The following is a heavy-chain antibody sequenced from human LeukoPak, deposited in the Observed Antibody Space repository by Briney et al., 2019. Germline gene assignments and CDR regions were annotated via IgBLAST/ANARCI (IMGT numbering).Heavy chain of an antibody. J-gene: IGHJ4*02. CDR1: GFTVSNNY. D-gene: IGHD3-16*01. CDR2: IKHDGSEK. V-gene: IGHV3-7*01. CDR3: ARALSHCLDY. Sequence: PGGSLRLSCAASGFTVSNNYISWVRQAPGKGLEWVANIKHDGSEKYYVDSVKGRFSISRDNAKKSLYLQMNSLRAEDTAVYYCARALSHCLDYWGQGTLVTVSS.